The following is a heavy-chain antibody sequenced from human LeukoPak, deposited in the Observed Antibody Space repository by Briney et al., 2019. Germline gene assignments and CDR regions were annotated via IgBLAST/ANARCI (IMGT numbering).Heavy chain of an antibody. CDR1: GGSISSYY. CDR3: ASLTYYYDSSGSGRYYYGMDV. J-gene: IGHJ6*02. Sequence: SETLSLTCTVPGGSISSYYWSWIRQPPGKGLEWIGYIYYSGSTNYNPSLKSRVTISVDTSKNQFSLKLSSVTAADTAVYYCASLTYYYDSSGSGRYYYGMDVWGQGTTVTVS. V-gene: IGHV4-59*01. D-gene: IGHD3-22*01. CDR2: IYYSGST.